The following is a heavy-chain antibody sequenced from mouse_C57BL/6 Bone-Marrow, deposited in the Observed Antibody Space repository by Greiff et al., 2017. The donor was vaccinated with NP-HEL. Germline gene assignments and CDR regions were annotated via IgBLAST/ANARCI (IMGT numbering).Heavy chain of an antibody. CDR1: GFTFSDYY. CDR3: ARQGRIYDGSYYFDY. V-gene: IGHV5-12*01. J-gene: IGHJ2*01. CDR2: ISNGGGST. Sequence: EVQRVESGGGLVQPGGSLKLSCAASGFTFSDYYMYWVRQTPEKRLEWVAYISNGGGSTYYPDTVKGRFTISRDNAKNTLYLQMSRLKSEDTAMYYCARQGRIYDGSYYFDYWGQGTTLTVSS. D-gene: IGHD2-3*01.